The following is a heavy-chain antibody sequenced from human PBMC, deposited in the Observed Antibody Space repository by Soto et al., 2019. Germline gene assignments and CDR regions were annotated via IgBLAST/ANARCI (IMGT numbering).Heavy chain of an antibody. D-gene: IGHD2-8*01. V-gene: IGHV1-69*12. Sequence: QVQLVQSGAEVKKPGSSVKVSCKASGGTFSSYAISWVRQAPGQGLEWMGGIIPIFGTANYAQKFQGRVTLTADXXTXTXSMELSSLRSEDKAVYYCARESYCTNGVCYSNWFDPWGQGTLVTVSS. J-gene: IGHJ5*02. CDR2: IIPIFGTA. CDR1: GGTFSSYA. CDR3: ARESYCTNGVCYSNWFDP.